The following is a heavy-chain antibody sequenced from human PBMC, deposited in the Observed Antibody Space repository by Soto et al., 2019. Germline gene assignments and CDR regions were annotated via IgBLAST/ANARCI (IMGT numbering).Heavy chain of an antibody. CDR2: ISSSSSTI. D-gene: IGHD3-22*01. V-gene: IGHV3-48*02. CDR3: ARDQRSSGYYYFGSDFDY. J-gene: IGHJ4*02. Sequence: GGSLRLSCAASGFTFSSYSMNWVRQAPGKGLEWVSYISSSSSTIYYADSVKGRFTISRDNAKNSLYLQMNSLRDEDTAVYYCARDQRSSGYYYFGSDFDYWGQGTLVTVSS. CDR1: GFTFSSYS.